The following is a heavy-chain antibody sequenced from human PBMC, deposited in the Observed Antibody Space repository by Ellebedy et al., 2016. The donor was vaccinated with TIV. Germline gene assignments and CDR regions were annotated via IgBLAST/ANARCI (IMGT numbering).Heavy chain of an antibody. CDR1: GFSLTTYD. J-gene: IGHJ4*02. CDR3: FYEVPGTGGNF. V-gene: IGHV3-23*01. D-gene: IGHD6-19*01. CDR2: FRGSDGST. Sequence: GESLKISCAASGFSLTTYDMSWVRQAPGKGLEWVSAFRGSDGSTYYADSVKGRFIISAENSKETLYLQMNSLRVEDTAVNYCFYEVPGTGGNFWGQGTLVTVSS.